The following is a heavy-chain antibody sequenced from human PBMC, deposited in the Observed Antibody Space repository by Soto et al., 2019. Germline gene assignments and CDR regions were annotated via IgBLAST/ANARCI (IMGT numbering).Heavy chain of an antibody. J-gene: IGHJ5*01. Sequence: QVQMLQSGAEVKKPGASVKVSCRASGFAFNNYGFNWVRQAPGRGLQWMGWISGYNGDTKYAQMFEARVTLTTDTATSTVYMELKNLKSDDTALYYCARAPRYNSGWYRDWFDSWGQGTLVTVSS. V-gene: IGHV1-18*01. CDR3: ARAPRYNSGWYRDWFDS. CDR2: ISGYNGDT. CDR1: GFAFNNYG. D-gene: IGHD6-19*01.